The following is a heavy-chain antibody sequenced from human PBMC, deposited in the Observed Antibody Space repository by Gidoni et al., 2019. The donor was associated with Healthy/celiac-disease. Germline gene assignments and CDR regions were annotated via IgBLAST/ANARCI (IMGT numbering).Heavy chain of an antibody. CDR3: ARYDSSGYYQIY. Sequence: QLQLQESGPGLVKPSETLSLTCTVSGGSISSSSYYWGWIRQPPGKGLEWIGSIYYSGSTYYNPSLKSRVTISVDTSKNQFSLKLSSVTAADTAVYYCARYDSSGYYQIYWGQGTLVTVSS. V-gene: IGHV4-39*07. CDR2: IYYSGST. CDR1: GGSISSSSYY. D-gene: IGHD3-22*01. J-gene: IGHJ4*02.